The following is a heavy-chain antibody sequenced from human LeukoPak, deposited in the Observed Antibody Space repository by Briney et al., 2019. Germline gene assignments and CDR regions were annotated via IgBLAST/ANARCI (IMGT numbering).Heavy chain of an antibody. Sequence: SETLSLTCTVSGGSIRSRTFYWAWIRQPPGKGLEWIGSIYYSGSTYYNPSLKSRVTISVDTSKNQFSLKLSSVTAADTAVYYCSGYSGYDWGQGTLVTVSS. V-gene: IGHV4-39*07. J-gene: IGHJ4*02. D-gene: IGHD5-12*01. CDR2: IYYSGST. CDR1: GGSIRSRTFY. CDR3: SGYSGYD.